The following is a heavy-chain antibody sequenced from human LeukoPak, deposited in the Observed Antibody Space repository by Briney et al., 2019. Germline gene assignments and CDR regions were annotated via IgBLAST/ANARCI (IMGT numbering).Heavy chain of an antibody. Sequence: SETLSLTCTVSGGTISSGGYYWSWLRQHPGKGLEWIGYIYYSGSTYYNPSLKSRVTISVDTSKNQFSLKLSSVTAADTAVYYCARARGYGGNPMMVDYWGQGTLVTVSS. CDR3: ARARGYGGNPMMVDY. CDR2: IYYSGST. V-gene: IGHV4-31*03. J-gene: IGHJ4*02. CDR1: GGTISSGGYY. D-gene: IGHD4-23*01.